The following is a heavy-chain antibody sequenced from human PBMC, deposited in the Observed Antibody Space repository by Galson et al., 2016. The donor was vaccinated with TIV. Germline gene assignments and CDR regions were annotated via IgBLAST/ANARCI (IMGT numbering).Heavy chain of an antibody. CDR2: IYESGTT. CDR1: GYSIKSGYF. J-gene: IGHJ6*02. CDR3: MREGSTVTMHHYFGMDV. Sequence: TLSLTCTVSGYSIKSGYFWGWIRQPPGKGLQWLGSIYESGTTYSHPSLKSRLTMSVDTSKNQFSLKLSSVTAADTAVYYCMREGSTVTMHHYFGMDVWGQGTSVTVSS. D-gene: IGHD4-17*01. V-gene: IGHV4-38-2*02.